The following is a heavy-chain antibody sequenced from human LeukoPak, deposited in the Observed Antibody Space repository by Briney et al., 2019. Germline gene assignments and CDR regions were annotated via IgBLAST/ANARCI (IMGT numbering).Heavy chain of an antibody. Sequence: GGSLRLSCAASGFTFSSYAMNWVRQAPGKGLEWVSGISGSGGSTYYADSVKGRFTISRDNSKNTLNLQMNSLRAEDTAVYYCAKASGDYVWGSIDCWGQGTLVTVSS. V-gene: IGHV3-23*01. D-gene: IGHD3-16*01. CDR2: ISGSGGST. CDR3: AKASGDYVWGSIDC. J-gene: IGHJ4*02. CDR1: GFTFSSYA.